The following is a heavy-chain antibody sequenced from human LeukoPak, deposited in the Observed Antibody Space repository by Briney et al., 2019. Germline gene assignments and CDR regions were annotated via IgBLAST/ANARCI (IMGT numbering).Heavy chain of an antibody. D-gene: IGHD5-18*01. V-gene: IGHV3-48*03. J-gene: IGHJ5*02. CDR3: ARGEDTAIVSWFDP. CDR1: GFTFSSYE. Sequence: GGSLRLSCEASGFTFSSYEMNWVRQAPGKGLEWVSYISSSGSTIYYADSVKGRFTISRDNAKNSLYLQMNSLRAEDTAVYYCARGEDTAIVSWFDPWGQGTLVTVSS. CDR2: ISSSGSTI.